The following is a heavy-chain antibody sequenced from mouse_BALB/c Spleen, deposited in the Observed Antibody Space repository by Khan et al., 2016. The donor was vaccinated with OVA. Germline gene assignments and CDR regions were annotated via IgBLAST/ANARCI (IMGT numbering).Heavy chain of an antibody. Sequence: EVQLQASGPGLVKPSQSLSLTCTVTGYSITSGYGWNWIRQFPGNKLEWMGYISYSCSTNYNPSLKSRISITRDTSKHQFFLQLNSVTTEDTATYYCARTARIKYWGQGTTLTVSS. D-gene: IGHD1-2*01. J-gene: IGHJ2*01. CDR1: GYSITSGYG. V-gene: IGHV3-2*02. CDR2: ISYSCST. CDR3: ARTARIKY.